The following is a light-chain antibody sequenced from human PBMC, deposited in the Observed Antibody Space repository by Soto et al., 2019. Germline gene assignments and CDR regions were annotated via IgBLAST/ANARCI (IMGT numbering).Light chain of an antibody. CDR3: CSYSTSGTDV. Sequence: QSVLTQPASVSGSPGQSITFSCTGTSSDVGSYDYVSWHQQHPGKAPKLIIYDVNNRPSGVPSRFSGSKSGNTASLIISGLQTEDEADYYCCSYSTSGTDVFGTGTKVTV. J-gene: IGLJ1*01. CDR2: DVN. V-gene: IGLV2-14*03. CDR1: SSDVGSYDY.